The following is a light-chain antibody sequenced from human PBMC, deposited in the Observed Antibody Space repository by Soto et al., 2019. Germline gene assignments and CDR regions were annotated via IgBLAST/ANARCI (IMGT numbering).Light chain of an antibody. CDR3: QQYRSWPRT. CDR2: GAT. V-gene: IGKV3-15*01. CDR1: QNVLSD. J-gene: IGKJ1*01. Sequence: EILLTQSPATLSVSPGETVTLSCRASQNVLSDLAWYQQKPGQAPRLLVYGATNRATDAPAKFRGSGSGTEFSLTISSLQSEDFATYYCQQYRSWPRTFGQGSKVEI.